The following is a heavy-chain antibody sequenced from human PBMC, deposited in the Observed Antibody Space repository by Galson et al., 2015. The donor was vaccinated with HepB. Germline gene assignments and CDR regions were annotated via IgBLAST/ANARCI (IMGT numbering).Heavy chain of an antibody. D-gene: IGHD3-16*02. CDR1: GGTFSSYA. CDR2: IIAIFGTA. Sequence: SVKVSCKASGGTFSSYAISWVRQAPGQGLEWMGGIIAIFGTANYAQKFQGRVTITADESTSTAYMELSSLRSEDTAVYYCARSGYDYVWGSYRPGGHFDYWGQGTLVTVSS. J-gene: IGHJ4*02. V-gene: IGHV1-69*13. CDR3: ARSGYDYVWGSYRPGGHFDY.